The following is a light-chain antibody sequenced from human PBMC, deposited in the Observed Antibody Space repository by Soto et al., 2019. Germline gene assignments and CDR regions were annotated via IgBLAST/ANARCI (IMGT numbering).Light chain of an antibody. J-gene: IGLJ2*01. CDR1: SSNIEANY. CDR2: NNY. CDR3: AAWDDSLNGVV. V-gene: IGLV1-44*01. Sequence: QSALTQPPSTSGTPGQRVAISCSGGSSNIEANYVSWYQQLPGTAPKLLIYNNYQRPSGVPDRFSASKSGTSASLAISGLQSEDEADYYCAAWDDSLNGVVFGGGTKLTVL.